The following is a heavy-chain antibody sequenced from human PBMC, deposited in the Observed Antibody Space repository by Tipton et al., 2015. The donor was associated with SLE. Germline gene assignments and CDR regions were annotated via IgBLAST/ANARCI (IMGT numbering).Heavy chain of an antibody. V-gene: IGHV4-34*01. CDR1: GGSISSHY. J-gene: IGHJ4*02. CDR3: ARRQEQLVRGYFDY. CDR2: INHSGST. D-gene: IGHD6-6*01. Sequence: TLSLTCTVSGGSISSHYWSWIRQPPGKGLEWIGEINHSGSTNYNPSLKSRVTISVDTSKNQFSLKLSSVTAADTAVYYCARRQEQLVRGYFDYWGQGTLVTVSS.